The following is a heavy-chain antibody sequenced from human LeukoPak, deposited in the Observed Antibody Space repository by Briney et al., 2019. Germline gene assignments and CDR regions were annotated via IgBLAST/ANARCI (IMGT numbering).Heavy chain of an antibody. Sequence: SETLSLTCTVSGGSISSSSYYWGWIRQPPGKGLEWFGSIYYSGSTYDNPSLKSRVTISVDTSKDQFSLKLSSVTAADTAVYYCAVMVRGVIRVLNRAAFDYWGQGTLVTVSS. J-gene: IGHJ4*02. V-gene: IGHV4-39*01. CDR1: GGSISSSSYY. CDR3: AVMVRGVIRVLNRAAFDY. CDR2: IYYSGST. D-gene: IGHD3-10*01.